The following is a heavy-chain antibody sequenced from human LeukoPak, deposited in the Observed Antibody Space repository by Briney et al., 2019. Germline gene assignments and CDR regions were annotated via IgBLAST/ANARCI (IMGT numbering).Heavy chain of an antibody. CDR3: AKSFGYSRRRFDN. V-gene: IGHV3-23*01. CDR2: ISGNGGGT. J-gene: IGHJ4*02. Sequence: GASLRLSCAASGLTFSSYAMSWVRQAPGKGLEWVSGISGNGGGTYYADSVKGRFTISRDNSKNTLYLQMNSLRVGDTAVYYCAKSFGYSRRRFDNWGQGTLVTVSS. CDR1: GLTFSSYA. D-gene: IGHD6-13*01.